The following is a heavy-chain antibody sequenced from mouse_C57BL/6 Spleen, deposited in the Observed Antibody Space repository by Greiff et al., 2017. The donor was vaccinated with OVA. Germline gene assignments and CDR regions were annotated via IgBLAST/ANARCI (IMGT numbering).Heavy chain of an antibody. CDR1: GYTFTSYW. Sequence: QVQLQQPGAELVKPGASVKMSCKASGYTFTSYWITWVKQRPGQGLEWIGDIYPGSGSTNYNEKFKSKATLTVDTSSSTAYMQLSSLTSEDSAVYYCARRGNYYGSSSSYFDVWGTGTTVTVSS. CDR2: IYPGSGST. V-gene: IGHV1-55*01. CDR3: ARRGNYYGSSSSYFDV. D-gene: IGHD1-1*01. J-gene: IGHJ1*03.